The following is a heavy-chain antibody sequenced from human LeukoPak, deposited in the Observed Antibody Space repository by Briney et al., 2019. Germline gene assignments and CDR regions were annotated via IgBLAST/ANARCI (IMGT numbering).Heavy chain of an antibody. D-gene: IGHD3-22*01. CDR3: ARPITMIVVSSPYTGEDDAFDI. J-gene: IGHJ3*02. CDR2: IYPGDSDT. Sequence: GESLKISCKGSGYSFTSYWIGWVRQMPGKGLEWMGIIYPGDSDTRYSPSFQGQVTISADKSISTAYLQWSSLKASDTAMYYCARPITMIVVSSPYTGEDDAFDIWGQGTMVTVSS. V-gene: IGHV5-51*01. CDR1: GYSFTSYW.